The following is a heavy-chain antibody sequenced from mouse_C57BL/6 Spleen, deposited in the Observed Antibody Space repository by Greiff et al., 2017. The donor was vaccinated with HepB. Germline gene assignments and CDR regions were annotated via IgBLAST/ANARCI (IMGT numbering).Heavy chain of an antibody. V-gene: IGHV1-80*01. J-gene: IGHJ4*01. Sequence: VQLQQSGAELVKPGASVKISCKASGYAFSSYWMNWVKQRPGKGLEWIGQIYPGDGDTNYNGKFKGKATLTADKSSSTAYMQLSSLTSEDSAVYFCARERDGGDYYAMDYWGQGTSVTVSS. CDR3: ARERDGGDYYAMDY. D-gene: IGHD3-3*01. CDR1: GYAFSSYW. CDR2: IYPGDGDT.